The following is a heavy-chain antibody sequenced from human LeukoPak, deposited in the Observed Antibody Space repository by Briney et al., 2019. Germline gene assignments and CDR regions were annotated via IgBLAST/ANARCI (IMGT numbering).Heavy chain of an antibody. CDR2: IKQDGSDR. Sequence: GGSLRLSCAASGFTFSSYWMSWVRQAPGKGLEWVANIKQDGSDRYYVDSVKGRFTISRDNGKNSLDLHMSSLRVEDTAVYYCARGVRGYSNGIGYWYFDLWGRGTLVTVSS. CDR3: ARGVRGYSNGIGYWYFDL. D-gene: IGHD5-18*01. CDR1: GFTFSSYW. J-gene: IGHJ2*01. V-gene: IGHV3-7*04.